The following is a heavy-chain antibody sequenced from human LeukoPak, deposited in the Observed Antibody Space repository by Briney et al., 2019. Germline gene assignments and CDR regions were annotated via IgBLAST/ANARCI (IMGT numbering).Heavy chain of an antibody. D-gene: IGHD3-9*01. J-gene: IGHJ4*02. CDR2: IRSDGMTT. CDR3: AKDLILAGDQPFDY. CDR1: GFSFARHA. V-gene: IGHV3-23*01. Sequence: PGGSLRLSCAASGFSFARHAMSWVRQAPGKGLEWVSDIRSDGMTTFYADSVKGRFTIYRDSSENMLYLQMNSLRAEDTAVYYCAKDLILAGDQPFDYWGQGTLVTVSS.